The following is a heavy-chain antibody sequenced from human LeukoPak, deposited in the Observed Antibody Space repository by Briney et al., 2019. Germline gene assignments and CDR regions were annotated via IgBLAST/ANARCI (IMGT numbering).Heavy chain of an antibody. J-gene: IGHJ3*02. V-gene: IGHV1-69*11. CDR2: IIPILGTA. D-gene: IGHD6-13*01. CDR1: GGTFSSYA. Sequence: GASVKVSCKASGGTFSSYAISWVRQAPGQGLEWMGRIIPILGTANYAQKFQGRVTITADESTSTAYMELSSLRSEDTAVYYCARDRLSSSWYSEDAFDIWGQGTMVTVSS. CDR3: ARDRLSSSWYSEDAFDI.